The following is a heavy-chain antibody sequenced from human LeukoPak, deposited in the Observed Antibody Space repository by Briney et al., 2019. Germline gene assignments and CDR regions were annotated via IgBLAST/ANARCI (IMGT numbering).Heavy chain of an antibody. CDR2: ISYDGSNK. J-gene: IGHJ6*02. V-gene: IGHV3-30*18. Sequence: QAGGSLRLSCAASGFTFSSYSMNWVRQAPGKGLEWVAVISYDGSNKYYADSVKGRFTISRDNSKNTLYLQMNSLRAEDTAVYYCAKEPYSGISYYGMDVWGQGTTVTVSS. CDR1: GFTFSSYS. D-gene: IGHD3-10*01. CDR3: AKEPYSGISYYGMDV.